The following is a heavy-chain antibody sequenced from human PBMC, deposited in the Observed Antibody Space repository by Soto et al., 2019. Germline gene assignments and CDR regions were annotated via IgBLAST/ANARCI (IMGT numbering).Heavy chain of an antibody. CDR3: ARDYSSSWYHWFDP. J-gene: IGHJ5*02. D-gene: IGHD6-13*01. CDR1: GGSISSGGYY. CDR2: IYYSAST. V-gene: IGHV4-31*03. Sequence: QVQLQDSGPGLVKPSHTLSLPCPVSGGSISSGGYYWSWIRQHPGKCLEWIGYIYYSASTYYNPSLKSRVTISVDTSKNQFSLKLSSVTAADTSVYYCARDYSSSWYHWFDPWGQGTLVTVSS.